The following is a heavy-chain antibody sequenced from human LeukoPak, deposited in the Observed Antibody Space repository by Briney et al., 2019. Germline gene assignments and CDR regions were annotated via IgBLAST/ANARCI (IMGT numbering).Heavy chain of an antibody. CDR1: GYTFTSYY. Sequence: ASVKVSCKASGYTFTSYYMHWVRQAPGQGLEWMGIINPSGGSTSYAQKFQGRVTMTRDMSTSTVYMELSSLRSEDTAVYYCAREVPFAVTTYYFDYWGQGTLVTVSS. CDR3: AREVPFAVTTYYFDY. CDR2: INPSGGST. D-gene: IGHD4-17*01. J-gene: IGHJ4*02. V-gene: IGHV1-46*01.